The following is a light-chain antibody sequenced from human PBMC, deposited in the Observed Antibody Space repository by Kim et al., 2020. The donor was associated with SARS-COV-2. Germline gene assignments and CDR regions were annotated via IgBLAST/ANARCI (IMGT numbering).Light chain of an antibody. CDR3: QQRSNWPPYT. V-gene: IGKV3-11*01. CDR1: QSVSSY. Sequence: EIVLTQSPATLSLSPGERATLSCRASQSVSSYFAWCQQQPGQAPRLLINDASYSATGIPARFSGSGSGAEFSPTISSREPDDFSVDYCQQRSNWPPYTFGQGTKLEI. J-gene: IGKJ2*01. CDR2: DAS.